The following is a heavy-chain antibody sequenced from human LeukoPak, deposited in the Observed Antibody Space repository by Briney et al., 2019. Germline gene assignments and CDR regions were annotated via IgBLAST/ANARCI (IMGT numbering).Heavy chain of an antibody. D-gene: IGHD3-9*01. V-gene: IGHV3-66*01. J-gene: IGHJ4*02. CDR3: ASRDYAILTGYYNDYFNY. CDR1: GFTVSSNY. CDR2: IYSGGST. Sequence: PGGSLRLSCAASGFTVSSNYMSWVRQAPGKGLEWVSVIYSGGSTYYADSVKGRFTISRDNSKNTLYLQMNSLRAEDTAVYYCASRDYAILTGYYNDYFNYWGQGTLVTVSS.